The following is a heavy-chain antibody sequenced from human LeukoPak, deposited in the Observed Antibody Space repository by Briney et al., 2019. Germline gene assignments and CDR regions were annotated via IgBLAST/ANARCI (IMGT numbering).Heavy chain of an antibody. CDR2: MNHSGST. CDR3: ARVNGSGSYRPYYYYGMDV. D-gene: IGHD3-10*01. Sequence: SETLSLTCAVYGGSFSGYYWSWIRQPPGKGLEWIGEMNHSGSTNYNPSLKSRVTISVDTSKNQFSLKLSSVTAADTAVYYCARVNGSGSYRPYYYYGMDVWGQGTTVTVSS. CDR1: GGSFSGYY. J-gene: IGHJ6*02. V-gene: IGHV4-34*01.